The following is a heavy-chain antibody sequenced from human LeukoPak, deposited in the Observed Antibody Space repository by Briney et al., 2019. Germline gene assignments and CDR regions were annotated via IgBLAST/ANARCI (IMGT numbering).Heavy chain of an antibody. J-gene: IGHJ5*02. CDR2: INHSGST. CDR3: AREGLRHRIDP. CDR1: GGSFSGYY. V-gene: IGHV4-34*09. Sequence: SETLSLTCAVYGGSFSGYYWSWIRQPPGEGLEWIGEINHSGSTYHNPSLRSRVTISVDTSKNQFSLKLSSVTAADTAVYYCAREGLRHRIDPWGQGTLVTVSS. D-gene: IGHD4-17*01.